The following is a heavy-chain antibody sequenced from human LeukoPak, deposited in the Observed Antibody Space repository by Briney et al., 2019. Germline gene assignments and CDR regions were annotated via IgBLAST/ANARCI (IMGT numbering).Heavy chain of an antibody. CDR3: AKDSTYDYVWGSYRFAPRFDY. V-gene: IGHV3-7*03. Sequence: GGSLRLSCEASGFTFSSYWMNWVRQAPGKGLEWVANIKQDGSEQYYVDSVKGRFTISRDNAKNTLYLQMNSLRAEDTAVYFCAKDSTYDYVWGSYRFAPRFDYWGQGTLVTVSS. CDR1: GFTFSSYW. CDR2: IKQDGSEQ. D-gene: IGHD3-16*02. J-gene: IGHJ4*02.